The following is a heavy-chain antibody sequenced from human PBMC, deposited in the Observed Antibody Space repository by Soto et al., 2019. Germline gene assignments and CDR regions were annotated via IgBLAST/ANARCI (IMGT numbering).Heavy chain of an antibody. J-gene: IGHJ3*02. CDR3: AREESAATNDAFDM. V-gene: IGHV6-1*01. D-gene: IGHD6-25*01. CDR2: TYYRSRRST. Sequence: QVPLQQSGPGLVKPSQTLSLTCAISGASAPSNRAAWALIRQSPSGGLEWLGRTYYRSRRSTDYEESVKSRISIKTGPYKNQLARQLNCVTTEDTAVYHCAREESAATNDAFDMWGPGTMVTVSS. CDR1: GASAPSNRAA.